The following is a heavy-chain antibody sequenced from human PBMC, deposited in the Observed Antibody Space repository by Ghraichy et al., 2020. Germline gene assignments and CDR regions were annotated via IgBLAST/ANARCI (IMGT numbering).Heavy chain of an antibody. CDR2: LNPIIGST. D-gene: IGHD6-13*01. J-gene: IGHJ6*02. V-gene: IGHV1-46*03. CDR1: GYPFTSYY. CDR3: ARSRAAAGTLLTNYFYGLDV. Sequence: ASVKVSCKASGYPFTSYYIHWVRQAPAQGLEFIGILNPIIGSTPYTHTFQDRLTLTRDTSTSTVYMDLSSLRSEDTAVYYCARSRAAAGTLLTNYFYGLDVWGQGTAVTVSS.